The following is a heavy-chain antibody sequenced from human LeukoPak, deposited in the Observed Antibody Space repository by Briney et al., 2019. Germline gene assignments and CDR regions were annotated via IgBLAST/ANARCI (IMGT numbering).Heavy chain of an antibody. CDR3: SRESGAFCPFGY. CDR2: ISLTGQT. CDR1: GGSISSTNW. Sequence: PSETLSLTCGVSGGSISSTNWWGWVRQPPGQGLEWIGEISLTGQTNYNPSLNGRVTMSLDESRNQLSLKLTSVTAADTAIYYCSRESGAFCPFGYWGQGTLVIVPP. D-gene: IGHD1-26*01. J-gene: IGHJ4*02. V-gene: IGHV4-4*02.